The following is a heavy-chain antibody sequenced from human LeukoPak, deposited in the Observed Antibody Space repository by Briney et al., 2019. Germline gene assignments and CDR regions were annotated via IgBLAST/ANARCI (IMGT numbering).Heavy chain of an antibody. CDR3: AKGAAAAGERLYYYYGMDV. V-gene: IGHV3-23*01. D-gene: IGHD6-13*01. CDR1: GFTFSSYA. J-gene: IGHJ6*04. Sequence: PGGSLRLSCAASGFTFSSYAMSWVRQAPGKGLEWVSAISGSGGSTYYADSVKGRFTIPRDNSKNTLYLQMNSLGAEDTAVYYCAKGAAAAGERLYYYYGMDVWGKGTTVTVSS. CDR2: ISGSGGST.